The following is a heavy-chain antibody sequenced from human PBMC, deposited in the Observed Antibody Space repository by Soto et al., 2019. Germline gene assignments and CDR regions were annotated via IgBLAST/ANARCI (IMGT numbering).Heavy chain of an antibody. CDR3: ARGVQRLVFEGWFDP. Sequence: EVQLVESGGGLVQPGGSLRLSCAASGFTFSSYWMSWVRQAPGKGLEWVANIKQDGSEKYYVDSVKGRFTISRDNAKNSLYLQMNSLRAEDTAVYYCARGVQRLVFEGWFDPWGQGTLVTVSS. D-gene: IGHD6-13*01. V-gene: IGHV3-7*05. CDR2: IKQDGSEK. J-gene: IGHJ5*02. CDR1: GFTFSSYW.